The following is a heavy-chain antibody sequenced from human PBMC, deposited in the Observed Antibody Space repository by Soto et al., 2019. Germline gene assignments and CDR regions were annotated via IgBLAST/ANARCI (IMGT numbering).Heavy chain of an antibody. D-gene: IGHD3-16*01. Sequence: QITLKESGPTLVKPTQTLTLTCTLSGFSLNTIGVGVGWIRQPPGKALEWLGIIYWDDDKRYSPSLKSRLTITKDTSNNQVVLTLTNMDPVDTATYYCAHRRDTWGPPGCAFDVWGQGTTVTVSS. J-gene: IGHJ3*01. V-gene: IGHV2-5*02. CDR3: AHRRDTWGPPGCAFDV. CDR2: IYWDDDK. CDR1: GFSLNTIGVG.